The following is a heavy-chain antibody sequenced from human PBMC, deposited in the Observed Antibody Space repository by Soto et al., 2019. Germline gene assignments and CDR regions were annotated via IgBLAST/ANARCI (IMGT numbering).Heavy chain of an antibody. J-gene: IGHJ4*02. CDR1: GGSFSGYY. CDR2: INHSGST. D-gene: IGHD3-9*01. Sequence: PSETLSLTCAVYGGSFSGYYWSWIRQPPGKGLEWIGEINHSGSTNYNPSLKSRVTISVDASKNQFSLKLRSVTAADTAVYYCARAQFNILTGYYIDYWGQGTLVTVSS. V-gene: IGHV4-34*01. CDR3: ARAQFNILTGYYIDY.